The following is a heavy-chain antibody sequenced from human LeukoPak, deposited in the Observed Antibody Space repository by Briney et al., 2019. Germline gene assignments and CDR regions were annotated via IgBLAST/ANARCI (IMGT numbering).Heavy chain of an antibody. V-gene: IGHV4-34*01. J-gene: IGHJ4*02. Sequence: SETLSLTCAVYGGSFSGYYWSWIRQPPGKGLEWIGEINHSGSTIYNPSLKSRVTISIDMSKNQFSLKLTSVTAADTAVYYCAREHDGSGLWGQGTLVTVSS. D-gene: IGHD3-22*01. CDR2: INHSGST. CDR1: GGSFSGYY. CDR3: AREHDGSGL.